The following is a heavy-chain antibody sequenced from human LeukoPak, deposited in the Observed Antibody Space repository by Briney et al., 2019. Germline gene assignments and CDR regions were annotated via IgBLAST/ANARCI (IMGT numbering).Heavy chain of an antibody. CDR2: IYYSGST. D-gene: IGHD5-18*01. CDR1: GGSISSSSYY. J-gene: IGHJ4*02. Sequence: SETLSLTCTVSGGSISSSSYYWGWIRQPPGKGLEWIGSIYYSGSTYYNPSLKSRVTISVDTSKNQFSLKLSSVTAADTAAYYCARSYGGTTADYWGQGTLVTVSS. CDR3: ARSYGGTTADY. V-gene: IGHV4-39*01.